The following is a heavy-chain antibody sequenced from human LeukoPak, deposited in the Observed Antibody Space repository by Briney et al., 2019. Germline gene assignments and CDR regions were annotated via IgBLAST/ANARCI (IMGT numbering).Heavy chain of an antibody. CDR3: ARDEGIVRAMNSKAVAH. CDR2: ISYDGSNK. Sequence: GGSLRLSCAASGFTFSSYAKHWVRQAPGKGLEWVAVISYDGSNKYYADSVKGRFTISRDNSKNTLYLQMNSLRVEDTAVYYCARDEGIVRAMNSKAVAHWGPGTLVIV. CDR1: GFTFSSYA. V-gene: IGHV3-30-3*01. D-gene: IGHD1-26*01. J-gene: IGHJ4*02.